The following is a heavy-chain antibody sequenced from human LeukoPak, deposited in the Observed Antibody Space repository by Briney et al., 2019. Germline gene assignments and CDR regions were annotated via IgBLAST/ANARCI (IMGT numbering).Heavy chain of an antibody. CDR2: ISGGPGTT. D-gene: IGHD3-10*01. V-gene: IGHV3-23*01. J-gene: IGHJ3*02. CDR3: WGYHYYGLGRDAFEI. Sequence: GGSLRLSCAGSGFTFSNYAMAWVRQAPGKGLQWVSTISGGPGTTYYADSVKGRLTISRDNFRSTVYLQMNSLRAEDTAVYYCWGYHYYGLGRDAFEIWGQGTTVTVSS. CDR1: GFTFSNYA.